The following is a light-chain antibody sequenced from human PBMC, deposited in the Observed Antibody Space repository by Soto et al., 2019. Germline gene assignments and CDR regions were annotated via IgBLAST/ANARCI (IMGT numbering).Light chain of an antibody. Sequence: DIQMTQSPSTLSASVGDRVTISCRASQSVSAWLAWYQQKPGKAPKLLISDASSLKSGVPSRFSGSGSGTDFTLTINNLQPEDFATYYCQQSYRTPYTFGQGTKVDIK. CDR2: DAS. V-gene: IGKV1-5*01. J-gene: IGKJ2*01. CDR1: QSVSAW. CDR3: QQSYRTPYT.